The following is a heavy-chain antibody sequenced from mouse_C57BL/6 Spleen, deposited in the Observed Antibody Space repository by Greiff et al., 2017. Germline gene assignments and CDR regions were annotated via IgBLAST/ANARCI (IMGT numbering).Heavy chain of an antibody. D-gene: IGHD1-1*01. CDR2: IYPGDGDT. J-gene: IGHJ1*03. CDR1: GYAFSSSW. Sequence: ESGPELVKPGASVKISCKASGYAFSSSWMNWVKQRPGKGLEWIGRIYPGDGDTNYNGKFKGKATLTADKSSSTAYMQLSSLTSEDSAVYFCAREKRYYGSSCLDVWGTGTTVTVSS. CDR3: AREKRYYGSSCLDV. V-gene: IGHV1-82*01.